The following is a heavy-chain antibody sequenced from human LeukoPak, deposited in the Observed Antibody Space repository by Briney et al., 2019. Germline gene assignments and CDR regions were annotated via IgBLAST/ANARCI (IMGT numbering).Heavy chain of an antibody. Sequence: SETLSLTCTVSGGSISDYYWNWIRQPPGKGLEWIGYIYYSGSTTYNPSLKSRVTMSVDTAKNQFSLKLRSVTAADTAVYYCARGDFCSKSNCYLRPMDVWGKGTTVTVSS. D-gene: IGHD3-3*01. CDR3: ARGDFCSKSNCYLRPMDV. CDR1: GGSISDYY. J-gene: IGHJ6*03. V-gene: IGHV4-59*01. CDR2: IYYSGST.